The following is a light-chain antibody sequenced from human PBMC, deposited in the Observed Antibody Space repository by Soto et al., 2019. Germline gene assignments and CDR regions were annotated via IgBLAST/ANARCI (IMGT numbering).Light chain of an antibody. J-gene: IGKJ1*01. CDR2: WAS. CDR1: QSVLYSSNNKNY. V-gene: IGKV4-1*01. Sequence: DIVMTQSPDSLAVSLGERANINCKSSQSVLYSSNNKNYLDWYQQKPRQPPKLLIYWASTRESGVPDRFSGSGSGTDFTLTISSLQAEDVAVYYCQQYYTTPWTFGQGTKVEIK. CDR3: QQYYTTPWT.